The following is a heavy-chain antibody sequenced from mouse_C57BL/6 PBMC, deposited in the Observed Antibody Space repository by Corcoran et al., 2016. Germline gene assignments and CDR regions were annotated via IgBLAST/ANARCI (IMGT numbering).Heavy chain of an antibody. D-gene: IGHD2-5*01. J-gene: IGHJ2*01. CDR2: ISYDGSN. CDR3: ARGENYSNLDY. V-gene: IGHV3-6*01. CDR1: GYSITSGYY. Sequence: DVQLQESGPGLVKPSQSLSLTCSVTGYSITSGYYWNWIRQFPGNKLEWMGYISYDGSNNYNPSLKNRISITRDTSKNQFFLKLNSVTTEDTATYDCARGENYSNLDYWGQGTTLTVSS.